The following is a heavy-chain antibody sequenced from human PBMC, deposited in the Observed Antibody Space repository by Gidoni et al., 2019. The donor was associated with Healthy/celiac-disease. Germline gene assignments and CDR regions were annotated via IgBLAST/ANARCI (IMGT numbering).Heavy chain of an antibody. CDR3: ARDYEDIVVVPAATY. Sequence: EVQLVESGGGLVQPGGSLRLSCAASGFTFSSYSMNWVRQAPGKGLVWVSYISSSSSTIYYEDSVKGRFTISRDNAKNSLYLQMNSLRDEDTAVYYCARDYEDIVVVPAATYWGQGTLVTVSS. J-gene: IGHJ4*02. CDR2: ISSSSSTI. D-gene: IGHD2-2*01. V-gene: IGHV3-48*02. CDR1: GFTFSSYS.